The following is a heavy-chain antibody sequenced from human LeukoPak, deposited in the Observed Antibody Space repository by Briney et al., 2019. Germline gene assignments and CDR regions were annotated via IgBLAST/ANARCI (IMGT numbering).Heavy chain of an antibody. V-gene: IGHV1-8*03. CDR2: MNPNSGNT. D-gene: IGHD2-2*01. CDR1: GYTFTSYD. Sequence: ASVKVSCKASGYTFTSYDINWVRQATGQGLEWMGWMNPNSGNTGFAQKFQGRVTITRNTSISTAYMELSSLRSEDTAVYYCARGSRRRYCNSISCWYYFDYWGQGTLVTVSS. J-gene: IGHJ4*02. CDR3: ARGSRRRYCNSISCWYYFDY.